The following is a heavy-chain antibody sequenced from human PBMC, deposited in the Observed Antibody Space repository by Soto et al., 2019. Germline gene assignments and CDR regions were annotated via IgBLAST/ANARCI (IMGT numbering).Heavy chain of an antibody. J-gene: IGHJ6*02. V-gene: IGHV3-30-3*01. CDR1: GFSFTTYA. CDR2: VSYDGSNK. D-gene: IGHD2-15*01. Sequence: QVQLVESGGGVVQPGRSLRLSCAASGFSFTTYAMHWVRQAPGKGLEWVAAVSYDGSNKYYADSVKGRFSISRDNSKNTLDVQMSSLRGEDTAVYYCARQRDRYYYYYGMDVWGQGTTVTVSS. CDR3: ARQRDRYYYYYGMDV.